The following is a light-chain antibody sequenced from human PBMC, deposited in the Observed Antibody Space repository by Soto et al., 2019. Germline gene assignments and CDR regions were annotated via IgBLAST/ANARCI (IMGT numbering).Light chain of an antibody. Sequence: EIVLTQSPGTLSLSPGERATLSCRASQSVSSSYLAWYQQKPGQAPRLLIYRTSNRATGIPDRFSGSGSGTDFTLTISRLEPEDFAVYYCQQYNNWPPLTFGGGTKVEIK. V-gene: IGKV3-20*01. CDR1: QSVSSSY. CDR2: RTS. J-gene: IGKJ4*01. CDR3: QQYNNWPPLT.